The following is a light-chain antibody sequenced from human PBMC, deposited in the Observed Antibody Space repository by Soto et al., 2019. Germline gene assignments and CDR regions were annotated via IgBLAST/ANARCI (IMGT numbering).Light chain of an antibody. CDR3: SSYTSSSNVV. J-gene: IGLJ2*01. CDR1: SSDVGGYNY. Sequence: QSALTQPASVSGSPGQSITISCTGTSSDVGGYNYVSWYQQHPGKAPKLMIYDVSNRPSGVSNRFSGSKSGNTASLTISGLQAKDEADYYCSSYTSSSNVVFGGGTQLTVL. CDR2: DVS. V-gene: IGLV2-14*01.